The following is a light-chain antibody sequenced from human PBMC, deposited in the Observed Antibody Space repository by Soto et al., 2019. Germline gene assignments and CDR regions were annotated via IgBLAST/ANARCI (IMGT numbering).Light chain of an antibody. CDR1: QSVSSW. CDR2: DAS. V-gene: IGKV1-5*01. Sequence: IQMTQSPSTLSASVGDRITITCRASQSVSSWLAWYQQKPGRVPKLLIYDASTLESGVPSTFGGSGSGTEFTLTINILQPEDFATYFCQQYNSFPYTFGQGTKVDIK. CDR3: QQYNSFPYT. J-gene: IGKJ2*01.